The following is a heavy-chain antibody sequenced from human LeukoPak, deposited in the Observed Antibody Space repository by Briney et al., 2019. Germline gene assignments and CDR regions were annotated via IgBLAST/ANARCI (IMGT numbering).Heavy chain of an antibody. Sequence: SETLSLTCAVYGGSFSGYYWSWLRQPPGKGLEWIGEINHSGSTNYNPSLKSRVTISVDTSKNQCSLKLSSVTAADTAVYYCARGLRGYYGSSVGYWGQGTLVTVSS. CDR1: GGSFSGYY. D-gene: IGHD3-22*01. CDR3: ARGLRGYYGSSVGY. V-gene: IGHV4-34*01. CDR2: INHSGST. J-gene: IGHJ4*02.